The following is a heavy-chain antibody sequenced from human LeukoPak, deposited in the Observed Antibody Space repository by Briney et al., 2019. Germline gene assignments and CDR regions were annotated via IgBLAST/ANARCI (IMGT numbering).Heavy chain of an antibody. Sequence: GSLRLSCAASGFTFSSYGMHWVRQAPGKGLEWVAFIRYDGSNKYYADSVKGRITISRDNSKNTLYLQMNSLRAEDTAVYYCAKDLAQNYYYYYMDVWGKGTTVTVSS. V-gene: IGHV3-30*02. CDR2: IRYDGSNK. CDR1: GFTFSSYG. J-gene: IGHJ6*03. CDR3: AKDLAQNYYYYYMDV.